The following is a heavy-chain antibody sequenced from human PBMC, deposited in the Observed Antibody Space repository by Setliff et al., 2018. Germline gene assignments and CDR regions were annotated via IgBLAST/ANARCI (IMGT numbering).Heavy chain of an antibody. Sequence: GGSLRLSCGVFGLTLSSYEMIWVRQAPGKGLEWVPYISDSGSTKYYADSVKGRFTISRDNAKNSLFLQMNSLRTGDTAVYYCAPKGRGELRAEFWGQGTLVTVSS. CDR3: APKGRGELRAEF. V-gene: IGHV3-48*03. J-gene: IGHJ4*02. CDR1: GLTLSSYE. CDR2: ISDSGSTK. D-gene: IGHD1-26*01.